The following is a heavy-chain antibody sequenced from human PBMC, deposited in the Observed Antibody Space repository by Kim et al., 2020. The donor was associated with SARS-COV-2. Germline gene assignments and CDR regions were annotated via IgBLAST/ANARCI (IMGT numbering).Heavy chain of an antibody. V-gene: IGHV4-34*01. D-gene: IGHD6-13*01. J-gene: IGHJ6*02. CDR1: GGSFSGYY. CDR2: INHSGST. CDR3: ARGQAAAGVYYYGMDV. Sequence: SETLSLTCAVYGGSFSGYYWSWIRQPPGKGLEWIGEINHSGSTNYNPSLKSRVTISVDTSKNQFSLKLSSVTAADTAVYYCARGQAAAGVYYYGMDVWGQGTTVTVSS.